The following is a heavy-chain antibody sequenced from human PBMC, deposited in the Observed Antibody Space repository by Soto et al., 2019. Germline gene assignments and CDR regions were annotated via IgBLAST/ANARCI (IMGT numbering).Heavy chain of an antibody. CDR1: GGSISSGGYY. J-gene: IGHJ4*02. Sequence: SETLSLTCTVSGGSISSGGYYWSWIRQHPGKGLEWIGYIYYSGSTYYNPSLKSRLTISVDTSKNQFSLKLSSVTAADTAVYYCARDNPVTGTPTLDYWGQGTLVTVSS. V-gene: IGHV4-31*03. CDR2: IYYSGST. CDR3: ARDNPVTGTPTLDY. D-gene: IGHD2-21*02.